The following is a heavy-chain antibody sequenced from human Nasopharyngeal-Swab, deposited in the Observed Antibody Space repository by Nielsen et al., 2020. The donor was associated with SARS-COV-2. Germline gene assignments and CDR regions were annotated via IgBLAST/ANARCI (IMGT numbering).Heavy chain of an antibody. Sequence: GGSLRLSCAASGFKFASYWMSWVRQVPGKGLEWVATIKQDGSETSYVDSVRGRFTISRDNGKNSLYLQMNSLRVGDTAVYYCARRRTYATFDYWGQGDLVTVSS. CDR3: ARRRTYATFDY. CDR1: GFKFASYW. CDR2: IKQDGSET. D-gene: IGHD2-8*01. J-gene: IGHJ4*02. V-gene: IGHV3-7*05.